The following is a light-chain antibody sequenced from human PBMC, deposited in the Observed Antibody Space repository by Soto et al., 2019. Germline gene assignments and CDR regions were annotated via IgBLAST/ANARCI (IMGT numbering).Light chain of an antibody. CDR2: DAS. J-gene: IGKJ1*01. CDR3: HQYGTSPQT. V-gene: IGKV3-20*01. Sequence: EIVLTQSPGSLSLSPGESATLSCRASQSVSNTHVAWYQQRPGQAPRLLIYDASRRDIGVPDRFSGSGSGTDFTLAISGLEPADFAVYFCHQYGTSPQTFGQGTKGDIK. CDR1: QSVSNTH.